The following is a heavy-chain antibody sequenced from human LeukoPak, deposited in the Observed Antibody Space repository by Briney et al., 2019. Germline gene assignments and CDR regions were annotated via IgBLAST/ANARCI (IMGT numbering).Heavy chain of an antibody. CDR1: GFTFSSYA. V-gene: IGHV3-23*01. Sequence: PGGSLRLSCAASGFTFSSYAMSWVRQAPGKRLEWVSAISGSGGSTYYADSVKGRFTISRDNSKNTLYLQMNSLRAEDTAVYYCARTWTYYDFWSGYYSFDYWGQGTLVTVSS. D-gene: IGHD3-3*01. CDR3: ARTWTYYDFWSGYYSFDY. J-gene: IGHJ4*02. CDR2: ISGSGGST.